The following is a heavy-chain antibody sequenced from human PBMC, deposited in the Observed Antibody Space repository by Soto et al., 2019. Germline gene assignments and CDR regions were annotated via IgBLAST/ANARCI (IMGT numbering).Heavy chain of an antibody. CDR1: GGTFSDYA. CDR2: IIPMFATT. J-gene: IGHJ6*02. V-gene: IGHV1-69*01. D-gene: IGHD6-13*01. Sequence: QVQLVQSGAEVRKSGSSVKVSCKAAGGTFSDYALSWVRQAPGQGLEWMGGIIPMFATTNYAQKFQGRVTITADDPATTAHMELSSLNSEDTAVYYCARGRGIGFSSSWNIYWYYNMDVWGQGTTVTVSS. CDR3: ARGRGIGFSSSWNIYWYYNMDV.